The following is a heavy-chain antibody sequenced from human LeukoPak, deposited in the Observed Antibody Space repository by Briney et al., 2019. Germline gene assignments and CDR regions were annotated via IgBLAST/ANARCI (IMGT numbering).Heavy chain of an antibody. Sequence: SETLSLTCTASGGSISSSSYYWGWIRQPPGKGLEWIGSIYYSGSTYYNPSLKSRVTISVDTSKNQFSLKLSSVTAADTAVYYCAREVVVVAASPIDYWGQGTLVTVSS. J-gene: IGHJ4*02. V-gene: IGHV4-39*07. CDR2: IYYSGST. CDR1: GGSISSSSYY. CDR3: AREVVVVAASPIDY. D-gene: IGHD2-15*01.